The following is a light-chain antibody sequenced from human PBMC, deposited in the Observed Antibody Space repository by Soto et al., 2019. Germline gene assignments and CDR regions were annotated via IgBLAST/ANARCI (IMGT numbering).Light chain of an antibody. J-gene: IGKJ1*01. V-gene: IGKV3-15*01. CDR1: QSVSSN. CDR3: QQYNNWPPWT. CDR2: GAS. Sequence: EIVLTQSPGTLSLSPGERATLSCRASQSVSSNLAWYQQKPGQAPRLLIYGASTRATGIPARFSGSGSGTEFTLIISSLQSEDFAVYYCQQYNNWPPWTFGQGTKVEIK.